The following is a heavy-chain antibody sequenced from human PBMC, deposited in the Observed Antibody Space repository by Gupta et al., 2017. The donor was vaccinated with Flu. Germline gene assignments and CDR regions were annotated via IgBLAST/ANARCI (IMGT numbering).Heavy chain of an antibody. D-gene: IGHD5-12*01. CDR2: ISGSGVTT. CDR1: GFPFSGHV. Sequence: EVQLLVSGGGLVQTGGSLRLSCAAAGFPFSGHVMSWVRQAPGKGLEWVSAISGSGVTTHYAESVKCRFTISRDNSKNTLYLQMNSLRAEDTAVYYCARVDRNSGLAYWGQGTLFTVSS. V-gene: IGHV3-23*01. J-gene: IGHJ4*02. CDR3: ARVDRNSGLAY.